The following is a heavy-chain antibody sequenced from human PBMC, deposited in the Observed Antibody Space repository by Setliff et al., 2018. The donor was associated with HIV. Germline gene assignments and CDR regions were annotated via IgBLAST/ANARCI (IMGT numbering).Heavy chain of an antibody. J-gene: IGHJ4*02. D-gene: IGHD3-10*01. CDR3: ARMQRDNHYGGPDVS. CDR1: GGTFSGHA. V-gene: IGHV1-69*10. Sequence: SVKVSCKAAGGTFSGHAINWVRQAPGQGPEWMGGIILKLGTTNSAQRFRGRVAFTADTSTNTASMELTGLRSDDTAIYYCARMQRDNHYGGPDVSWGQGTLVTVSS. CDR2: IILKLGTT.